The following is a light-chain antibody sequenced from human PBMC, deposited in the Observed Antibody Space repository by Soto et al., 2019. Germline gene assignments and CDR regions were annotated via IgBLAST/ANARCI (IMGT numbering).Light chain of an antibody. CDR3: QSYDSSLSGSV. Sequence: QSVLTQPPSVSGAPGQRVTISCIGSSSNIGARYSVHWYQQLPGTAPKLLIYDNTNRPSGVPDRFSGFKSGTSASLAITGLQAEDEADYYCQSYDSSLSGSVFGGGTKLTVL. CDR2: DNT. J-gene: IGLJ2*01. CDR1: SSNIGARYS. V-gene: IGLV1-40*01.